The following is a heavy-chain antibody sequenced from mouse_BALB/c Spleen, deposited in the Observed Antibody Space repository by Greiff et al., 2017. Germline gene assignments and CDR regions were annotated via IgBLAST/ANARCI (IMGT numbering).Heavy chain of an antibody. J-gene: IGHJ2*01. Sequence: VQLQQSGAELVKPGASVKLSCTASGFHIKDTYMHWVKQRPEQGLEWIGRIDPANGNTKYDPKFQGKATITADTSSNTAYLQLSSLTSEDTAVYYCARGDYWGQGTTLTVSS. CDR1: GFHIKDTY. CDR2: IDPANGNT. CDR3: ARGDY. V-gene: IGHV14-3*02.